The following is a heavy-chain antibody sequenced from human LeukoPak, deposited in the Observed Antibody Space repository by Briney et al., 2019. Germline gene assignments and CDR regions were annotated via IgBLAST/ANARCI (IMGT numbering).Heavy chain of an antibody. Sequence: ASVKDSCKASGYSFTTYYMHWVRQAPRQGLEWMGIIKPSGSSTSYAQKFQDRVTMTRDTSTSTVYMELSRLRSEDTAVYYCARVHDSDWYFDYWGQGTLVTVSS. CDR1: GYSFTTYY. D-gene: IGHD6-19*01. V-gene: IGHV1-46*01. CDR3: ARVHDSDWYFDY. J-gene: IGHJ4*02. CDR2: IKPSGSST.